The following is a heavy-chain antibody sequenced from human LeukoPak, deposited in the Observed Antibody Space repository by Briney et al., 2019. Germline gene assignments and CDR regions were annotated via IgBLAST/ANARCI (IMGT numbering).Heavy chain of an antibody. CDR3: ARQTASAGTAGFDF. CDR1: GGSISSYY. D-gene: IGHD6-13*01. J-gene: IGHJ4*02. Sequence: SETLSLTCTVSGGSISSYYWSWIRQPAGKGLEWIGRIYSTGSTNYNPSLKSRVTMSVDTSKNQFSLRLRSVTAADTAVYYCARQTASAGTAGFDFWGQGALVAVSS. V-gene: IGHV4-4*07. CDR2: IYSTGST.